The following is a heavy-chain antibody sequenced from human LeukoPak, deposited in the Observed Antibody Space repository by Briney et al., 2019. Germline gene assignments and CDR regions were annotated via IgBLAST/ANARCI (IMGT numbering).Heavy chain of an antibody. CDR3: ARDAQRGFDYSNSLKN. Sequence: SGGSLRLSCAASGFTFSSYAMSWVRQAPGKGLEWVSAISGSGGSTYYADSVKGRFTISRDNSKNTLYLQMNSLRVKDTAIYYCARDAQRGFDYSNSLKNWGHGTLVTVSS. CDR2: ISGSGGST. CDR1: GFTFSSYA. D-gene: IGHD4-11*01. J-gene: IGHJ4*01. V-gene: IGHV3-23*01.